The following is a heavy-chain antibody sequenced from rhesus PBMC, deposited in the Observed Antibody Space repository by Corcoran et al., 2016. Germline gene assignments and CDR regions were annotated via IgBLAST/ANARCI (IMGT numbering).Heavy chain of an antibody. J-gene: IGHJ4*01. V-gene: IGHV4S10*01. CDR2: IYGSSTST. CDR3: ARDTGIAAAGPGDY. Sequence: QVQLQESGPGVVKPSETLSLTCAVSGGSISDSYRWSWIRQPPGKGLEWIGYIYGSSTSTNYNPSLTSRVTISKDTSKNQFSLRLSSVTAADTAVYYCARDTGIAAAGPGDYWGQGVLVTVSS. D-gene: IGHD6S26*01. CDR1: GGSISDSYR.